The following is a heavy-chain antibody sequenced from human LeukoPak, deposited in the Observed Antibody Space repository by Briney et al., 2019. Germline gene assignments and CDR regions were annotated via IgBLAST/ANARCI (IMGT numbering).Heavy chain of an antibody. CDR3: ARKYSSGWKLSVFQH. CDR2: MNPNSGNT. Sequence: GASVKVSCKASGYTFTSYDINWVRQATGQGLEWMGWMNPNSGNTGYAQKFQGRVTMTRNTSISTAYMELSSLRSEDTAVYYYARKYSSGWKLSVFQHWGQGTLVTVSS. V-gene: IGHV1-8*01. D-gene: IGHD6-19*01. J-gene: IGHJ1*01. CDR1: GYTFTSYD.